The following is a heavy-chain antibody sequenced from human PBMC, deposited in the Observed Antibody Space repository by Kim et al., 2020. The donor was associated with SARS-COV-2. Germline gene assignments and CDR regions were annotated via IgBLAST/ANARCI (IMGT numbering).Heavy chain of an antibody. J-gene: IGHJ5*02. Sequence: GGSLRLSCAASGFTFSSYAMMWARQAPGKGLEWVSTIGGGGGNTFYADSVKGRFTISRDNSKNTLHLQMNSLRAEDTALYYCSKCEASMKVDWFDLWGQGTLVTVSS. CDR3: SKCEASMKVDWFDL. CDR2: IGGGGGNT. D-gene: IGHD3-22*01. CDR1: GFTFSSYA. V-gene: IGHV3-23*01.